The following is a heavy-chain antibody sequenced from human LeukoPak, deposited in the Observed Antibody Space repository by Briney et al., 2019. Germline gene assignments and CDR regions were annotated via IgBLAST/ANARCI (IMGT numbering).Heavy chain of an antibody. CDR2: LNPNTGGT. D-gene: IGHD1-7*01. CDR1: GYPFTKYY. V-gene: IGHV1-2*02. CDR3: AKSLAGTTVFWWFDP. Sequence: ASVKVSCKASGYPFTKYYIHWVRQAPGHGLQWMGWLNPNTGGTRYARSFEGRVTMTRDTSIDTAYMDLSGLPSDDTATYYCAKSLAGTTVFWWFDPWGQGTVVTVSS. J-gene: IGHJ5*02.